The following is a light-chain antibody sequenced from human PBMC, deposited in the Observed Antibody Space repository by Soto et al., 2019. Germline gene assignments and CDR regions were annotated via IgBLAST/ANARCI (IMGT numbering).Light chain of an antibody. V-gene: IGLV2-14*01. Sequence: QSALTQPASASGSPGQSITISCTGTSSDIGVYNHVSWYQQHPGKAPKLMIYDVSNRPSGVSNRFSGSKSGNTASLTISGLQPEDEADYYCSSFTSTSTNYVFGTGTKVTVL. CDR3: SSFTSTSTNYV. J-gene: IGLJ1*01. CDR2: DVS. CDR1: SSDIGVYNH.